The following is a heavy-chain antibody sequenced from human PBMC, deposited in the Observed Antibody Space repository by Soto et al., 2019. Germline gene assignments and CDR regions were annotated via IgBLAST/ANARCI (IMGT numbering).Heavy chain of an antibody. CDR3: ARGGPVTEVAGTQNPPGGWFDP. V-gene: IGHV3-48*01. CDR1: GFTFSSYS. D-gene: IGHD6-19*01. CDR2: ISSSSSTI. J-gene: IGHJ5*02. Sequence: GGSLRLSCAASGFTFSSYSMNWVRQAPGKGLEWVSYISSSSSTIYYADSVKGRFTISRDNAKNSLYLQMNSLRAEDTAVYYCARGGPVTEVAGTQNPPGGWFDPWGQGTLVTVSS.